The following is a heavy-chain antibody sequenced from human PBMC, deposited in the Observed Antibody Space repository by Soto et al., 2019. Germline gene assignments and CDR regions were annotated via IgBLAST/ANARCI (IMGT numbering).Heavy chain of an antibody. CDR3: ARDCGSYYLDY. J-gene: IGHJ4*02. CDR2: ISSNGGST. D-gene: IGHD1-26*01. CDR1: GFTFSRYA. Sequence: EAQLVESGGGLVQPGGSLRLSCAASGFTFSRYAMYWVRQAPGKGLEYVSVISSNGGSTYYANSVKGRFTISRDNSKNTLYLQMGSLRAEDMAVYYCARDCGSYYLDYWGQGTLVTVSS. V-gene: IGHV3-64*01.